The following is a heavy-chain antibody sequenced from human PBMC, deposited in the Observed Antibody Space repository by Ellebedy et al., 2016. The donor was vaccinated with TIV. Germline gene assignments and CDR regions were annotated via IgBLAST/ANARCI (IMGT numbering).Heavy chain of an antibody. V-gene: IGHV1-18*04. CDR1: GYTFTSYG. J-gene: IGHJ6*02. Sequence: AASVKVSCKASGYTFTSYGISWVRQAPGQGLEWMGWISAYNGNTNYAQKLQGRVTMTTDTSTSTAYMELRSLRSDDTAVYYCARIGGYCSSTSCSAYYYYGMDVWGQGTTVTVSS. D-gene: IGHD2-2*01. CDR3: ARIGGYCSSTSCSAYYYYGMDV. CDR2: ISAYNGNT.